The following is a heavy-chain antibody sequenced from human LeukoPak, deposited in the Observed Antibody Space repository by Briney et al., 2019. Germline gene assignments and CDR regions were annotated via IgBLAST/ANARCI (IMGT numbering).Heavy chain of an antibody. J-gene: IGHJ4*02. CDR1: GFTFSSYG. D-gene: IGHD6-13*01. Sequence: GGSLRLSCAASGFTFSSYGMSWVRQAPGKGLEWVSAISGSGGSTYYADSVKGRFTISRDNYKNTLYLKMNNLRAEDTAVYYCARDGGSSWYFDYWGQGTLATVSS. V-gene: IGHV3-23*01. CDR3: ARDGGSSWYFDY. CDR2: ISGSGGST.